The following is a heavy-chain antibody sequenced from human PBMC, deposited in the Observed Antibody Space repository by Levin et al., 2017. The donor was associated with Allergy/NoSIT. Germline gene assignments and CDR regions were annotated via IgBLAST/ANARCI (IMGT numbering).Heavy chain of an antibody. J-gene: IGHJ5*02. D-gene: IGHD2-8*02. CDR2: INPDSGGT. CDR3: ATGPSS. V-gene: IGHV1-2*02. CDR1: GYIFTAYF. Sequence: GESLKISCKASGYIFTAYFMHWVRQAPGQGLEWMGWINPDSGGTYFAQKFQGRVTLTRDTSISTVNMELSRLRPDDAAMYFCATGPSSWGQGTLVTVSS.